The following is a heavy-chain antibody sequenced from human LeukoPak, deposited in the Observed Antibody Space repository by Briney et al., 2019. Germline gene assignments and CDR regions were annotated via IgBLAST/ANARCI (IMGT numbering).Heavy chain of an antibody. D-gene: IGHD4-17*01. J-gene: IGHJ4*02. Sequence: SETLSLTCSVAGGSISSYYWSWIRQPPGQGLEWIGSIYYSGSTYFKPSLKSRVTISIDTSKNQFSVKLSSVTAADTAVYYCARENNYGDYGYWGQGILVTVSS. CDR1: GGSISSYY. CDR2: IYYSGST. CDR3: ARENNYGDYGY. V-gene: IGHV4-59*12.